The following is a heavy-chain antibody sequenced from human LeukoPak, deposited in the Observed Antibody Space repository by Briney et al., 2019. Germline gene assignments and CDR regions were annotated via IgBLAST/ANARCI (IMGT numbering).Heavy chain of an antibody. CDR2: INPSGGST. D-gene: IGHD5-18*01. J-gene: IGHJ6*02. CDR3: ARANLSVQLWYYYYYGMDV. CDR1: GYTFTSYG. V-gene: IGHV1-46*01. Sequence: ASVTVSCKASGYTFTSYGISWVRQAPGQGLEWMGIINPSGGSTSYAQKFKGRVTMTRDTSTSTVYMELSSLRSEDTAVYYCARANLSVQLWYYYYYGMDVWGQGTTVTVSS.